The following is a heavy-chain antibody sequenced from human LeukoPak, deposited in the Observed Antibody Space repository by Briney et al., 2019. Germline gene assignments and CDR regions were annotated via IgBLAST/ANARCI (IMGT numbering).Heavy chain of an antibody. D-gene: IGHD3-9*01. CDR1: GGSISSGDYY. J-gene: IGHJ4*02. CDR3: ARRYYDILTGPFDY. CDR2: IYYSGST. Sequence: SQTLSLTCTVSGGSISSGDYYWSWIRQPPGKGLEWIGYIYYSGSTNYNPSLKNRVTISVDTSKNQFSLKLSSVTAADTAVYYCARRYYDILTGPFDYWGQGTLVTVSS. V-gene: IGHV4-61*08.